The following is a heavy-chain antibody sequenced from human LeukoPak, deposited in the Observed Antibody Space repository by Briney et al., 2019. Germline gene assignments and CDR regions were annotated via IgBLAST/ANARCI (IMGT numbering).Heavy chain of an antibody. CDR2: ISYDGSNK. D-gene: IGHD2-2*03. V-gene: IGHV3-30-3*01. J-gene: IGHJ4*02. CDR3: AKGDIGYCSSTSCYLRSGWYSD. Sequence: PGGSLRLSCAASGFTFSSYAMHWVRQAPGKGLEWVAVISYDGSNKYYADSVKGRFTISRDNSKNTLYLQMNSLRAEDTAVYYCAKGDIGYCSSTSCYLRSGWYSDWGQGTLVTVSS. CDR1: GFTFSSYA.